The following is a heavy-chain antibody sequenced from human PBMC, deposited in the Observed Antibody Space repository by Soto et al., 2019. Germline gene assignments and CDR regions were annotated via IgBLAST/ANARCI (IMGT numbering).Heavy chain of an antibody. J-gene: IGHJ6*02. Sequence: QVQLQESGPGLVKPSQTLSLTCTVSGGSISSGDYYWSWIRQPPGKGLEWIGYIYYSGSTYYNPALKSRVTISVDTAKNQFSLKLSSVTAADTAVYYCARDQWDIVGNYYYYGMDVWGQGTTVTVSS. CDR1: GGSISSGDYY. CDR2: IYYSGST. V-gene: IGHV4-30-4*01. CDR3: ARDQWDIVGNYYYYGMDV. D-gene: IGHD5-12*01.